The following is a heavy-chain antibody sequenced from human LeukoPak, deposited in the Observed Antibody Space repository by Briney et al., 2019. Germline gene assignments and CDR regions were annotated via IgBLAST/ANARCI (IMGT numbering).Heavy chain of an antibody. Sequence: PSETLSLTCAVYGGSFRAYYWSWLRQPPAKGLEWIGEINHSGSTNHNPPLTSQATISVDTPKNQFSLTLTSVTAAHTAVYYCARCVARRVYDSSGYYYVTNAFDIWGQGTMVTVSS. CDR3: ARCVARRVYDSSGYYYVTNAFDI. CDR2: INHSGST. V-gene: IGHV4-34*04. J-gene: IGHJ3*02. D-gene: IGHD3-22*01. CDR1: GGSFRAYY.